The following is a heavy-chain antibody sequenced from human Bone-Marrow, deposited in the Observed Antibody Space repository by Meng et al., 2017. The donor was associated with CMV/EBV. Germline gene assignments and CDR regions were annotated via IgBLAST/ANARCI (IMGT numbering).Heavy chain of an antibody. V-gene: IGHV3-53*01. D-gene: IGHD2-21*02. CDR2: IYSRGGT. CDR1: GFSVSSTY. Sequence: SGFSVSSTYMTWVRQAPGKGLEWVSVIYSRGGTYYADSVKSRFTTSRDNSTNTLYLQMISLRADDTAVYYCASCGGDCYSRYWYFDLWGRGSLVTVSS. CDR3: ASCGGDCYSRYWYFDL. J-gene: IGHJ2*01.